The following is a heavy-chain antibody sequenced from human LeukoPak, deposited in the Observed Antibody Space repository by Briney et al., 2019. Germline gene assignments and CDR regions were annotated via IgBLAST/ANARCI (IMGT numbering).Heavy chain of an antibody. CDR1: GFTFSSYW. Sequence: GGSLRLSCAASGFTFSSYWMHWVRQPPGKGRVWVARINRDGSSTSYADPVKGRFTISNANAKNTLYLQMNSLRAEDTAVYYCARVRVRGVIKNYYYMDVWGKGTTVTVSS. CDR2: INRDGSST. CDR3: ARVRVRGVIKNYYYMDV. V-gene: IGHV3-74*01. D-gene: IGHD3-10*01. J-gene: IGHJ6*03.